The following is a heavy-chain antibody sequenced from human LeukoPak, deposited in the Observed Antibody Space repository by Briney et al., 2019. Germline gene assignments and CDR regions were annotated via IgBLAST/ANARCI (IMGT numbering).Heavy chain of an antibody. CDR2: ISGSGGST. D-gene: IGHD6-19*01. CDR3: ARVPGVAVAGTYYYGMDV. CDR1: GFTFSSYS. J-gene: IGHJ6*02. V-gene: IGHV3-23*01. Sequence: PGGSLRLSCAASGFTFSSYSMNWVRQAPGKGLEWVSAISGSGGSTYYADSVKGRFTISRDNSKNTLYLQMNSLRAEDTAVYYCARVPGVAVAGTYYYGMDVWGQGTTVTVSS.